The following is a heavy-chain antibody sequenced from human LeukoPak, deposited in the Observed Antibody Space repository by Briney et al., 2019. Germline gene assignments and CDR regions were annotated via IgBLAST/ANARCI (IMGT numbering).Heavy chain of an antibody. V-gene: IGHV3-23*01. CDR3: ARDEGILVSGLGY. D-gene: IGHD3-9*01. Sequence: GGSLRLSCAASGFTFRTYAMSWLRQAPGKGLEWVSAISGSGSGGSTYYADSVKGRFTIPRDNSKNTLYLQMSSLRGEDTAVYYCARDEGILVSGLGYWGQGTLVTVSS. J-gene: IGHJ4*02. CDR1: GFTFRTYA. CDR2: ISGSGSGGST.